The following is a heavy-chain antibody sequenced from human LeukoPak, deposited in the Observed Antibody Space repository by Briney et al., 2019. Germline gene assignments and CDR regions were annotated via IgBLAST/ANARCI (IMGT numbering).Heavy chain of an antibody. CDR3: ARRPDPGYSYGYEHDY. D-gene: IGHD5-18*01. V-gene: IGHV3-21*01. Sequence: KPGGSLRLSCAASGFTFSSYSMNWVRQAPGKGLEWVSSISSSSSYIYYADSVKSRFTISRNTAKTSLYLQMNRLRAEDTAVYYCARRPDPGYSYGYEHDYWGQGTLVTVSS. CDR2: ISSSSSYI. CDR1: GFTFSSYS. J-gene: IGHJ4*02.